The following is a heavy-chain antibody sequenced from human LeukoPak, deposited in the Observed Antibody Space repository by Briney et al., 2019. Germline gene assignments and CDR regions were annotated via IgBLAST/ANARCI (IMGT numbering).Heavy chain of an antibody. CDR1: GASISNYY. CDR2: ILSTGTT. J-gene: IGHJ5*02. V-gene: IGHV4-4*09. CDR3: ARRRDTSGWLDH. Sequence: NPSETLSLTCSVSGASISNYYWSWIRQPPGKGLEWIGYILSTGTTNYNPSLKSRVAILVDTSKNQFSLRLSSVTAADTAVYYCARRRDTSGWLDHWGQGTLVTVSS. D-gene: IGHD6-19*01.